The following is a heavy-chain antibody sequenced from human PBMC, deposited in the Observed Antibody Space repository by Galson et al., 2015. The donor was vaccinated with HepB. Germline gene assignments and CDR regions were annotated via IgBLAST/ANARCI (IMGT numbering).Heavy chain of an antibody. D-gene: IGHD1-7*01. CDR3: ARDQNWNYGDDAFDI. CDR2: IYYSGST. Sequence: TLSLTCTVAGGSISSGGYYWSWIREHRGKGLEWFGYIYYSGSTYYNPSLKSRVTISVDTSKNQFPLKLSSVTAADTAVYYCARDQNWNYGDDAFDIWGQGTMVTVSS. CDR1: GGSISSGGYY. J-gene: IGHJ3*02. V-gene: IGHV4-31*03.